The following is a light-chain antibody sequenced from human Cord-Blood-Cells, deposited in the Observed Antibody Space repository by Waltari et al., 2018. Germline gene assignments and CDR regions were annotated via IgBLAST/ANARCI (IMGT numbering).Light chain of an antibody. V-gene: IGKV3-20*01. CDR2: GAS. J-gene: IGKJ1*01. Sequence: EIVLTQSPGTLSLFPGERATFSCRASQSVSSSYLAWYQQKPGQAPRLLIYGASSRATGIPDRFSGSGSGTDFTLTISRLEPEDFAVYYCQQYGSSPRTFGQGTKVEIK. CDR1: QSVSSSY. CDR3: QQYGSSPRT.